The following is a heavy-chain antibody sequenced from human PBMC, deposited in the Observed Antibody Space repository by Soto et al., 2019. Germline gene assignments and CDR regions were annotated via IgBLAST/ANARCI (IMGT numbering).Heavy chain of an antibody. V-gene: IGHV1-46*01. Sequence: ASVKVSCKASGYTFTSYYMHWVRQAPGQGLEWMGIINPSGGSTSYAQKFQGRVTMTRDTSTSTVYMELSSLRSEDTAVYYCARGQVSKIYGVLATPISGLPIDYWGQGTLVTVSS. CDR1: GYTFTSYY. CDR2: INPSGGST. D-gene: IGHD2-15*01. CDR3: ARGQVSKIYGVLATPISGLPIDY. J-gene: IGHJ4*02.